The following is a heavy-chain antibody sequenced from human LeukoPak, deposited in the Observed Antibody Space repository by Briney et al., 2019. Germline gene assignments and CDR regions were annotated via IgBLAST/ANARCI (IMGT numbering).Heavy chain of an antibody. CDR2: INPNSGGT. CDR1: GYTFTGYY. CDR3: FLDMVRGVITGRRANGVVNY. V-gene: IGHV1-2*02. D-gene: IGHD3-10*01. J-gene: IGHJ4*02. Sequence: ASVKVSCKASGYTFTGYYMHWVRQAPGQGLEWMGWINPNSGGTNYAQKFQGRVTMTRDTSISTAYMELSRLRSDDTAVYYCFLDMVRGVITGRRANGVVNYWGQGTLVTVSS.